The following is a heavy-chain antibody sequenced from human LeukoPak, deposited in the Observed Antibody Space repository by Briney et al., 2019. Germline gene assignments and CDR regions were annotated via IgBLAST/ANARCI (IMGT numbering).Heavy chain of an antibody. J-gene: IGHJ6*02. D-gene: IGHD3-10*01. Sequence: ASVKISCQASGYTFTSYGISWVRQAPGQGLEWMGWISAYNGNTNYAQKLQGRVTMTTDTSTSTAYMELRSLRSDDTAVYYCARDQIPVRYGSGSRAAYYYYGMDVWGQGTTVTVSS. CDR2: ISAYNGNT. CDR3: ARDQIPVRYGSGSRAAYYYYGMDV. CDR1: GYTFTSYG. V-gene: IGHV1-18*01.